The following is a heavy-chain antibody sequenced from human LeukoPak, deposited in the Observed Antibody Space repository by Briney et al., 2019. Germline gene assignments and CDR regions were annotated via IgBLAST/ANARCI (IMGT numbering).Heavy chain of an antibody. CDR3: ARVPVGQYSYDS. Sequence: GGSLRLSCAASGFTFSTYAMNWVRQAPGKGLEWVSTISSSGGSTYYADSVKGRFTISRDNSKNTLYLQMNTLRAEDTAVYYCARVPVGQYSYDSWGQGSLVTVSS. D-gene: IGHD5-18*01. J-gene: IGHJ5*02. V-gene: IGHV3-23*01. CDR2: ISSSGGST. CDR1: GFTFSTYA.